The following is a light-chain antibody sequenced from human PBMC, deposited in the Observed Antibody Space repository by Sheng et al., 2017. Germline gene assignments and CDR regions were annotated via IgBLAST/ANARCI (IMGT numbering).Light chain of an antibody. V-gene: IGLV3-1*01. CDR2: GDT. CDR1: TLGDRY. J-gene: IGLJ1*01. Sequence: SYELTQPPSVSVSPGQTATITCSGDTLGDRYISWYQQKPGQSPVLVIYGDTKRPSGIPERFSGSNSGNTATLTISGTQPMDEADYYCQTWDSSTGVFGSGTKVTV. CDR3: QTWDSSTGV.